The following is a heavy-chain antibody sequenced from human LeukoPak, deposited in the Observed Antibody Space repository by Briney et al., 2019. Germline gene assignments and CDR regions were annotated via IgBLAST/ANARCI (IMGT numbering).Heavy chain of an antibody. CDR3: ARGGDNYDILTQ. V-gene: IGHV1-2*02. Sequence: ASMKVSCKAPEYIFTDYYIHWVRQAPGQGLEWMGWINPHSGGTNYAQNFQDRVTMTGDTSISTAYMELSRLISDDTAIYYCARGGDNYDILTQWGQGTLVTVSS. CDR1: EYIFTDYY. CDR2: INPHSGGT. D-gene: IGHD3-9*01. J-gene: IGHJ4*02.